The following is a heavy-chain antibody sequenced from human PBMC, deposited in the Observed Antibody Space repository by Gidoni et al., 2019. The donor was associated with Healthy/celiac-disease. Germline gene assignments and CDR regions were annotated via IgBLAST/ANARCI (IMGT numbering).Heavy chain of an antibody. CDR3: ARVVAAAGPTYWYFDL. CDR1: GGSISSYY. Sequence: QVQLQESGPGLVKSSETLSLTCTVSGGSISSYYWSWIRQPPGKGLEWIGYIYYSGSTNYNPSLKSRVTISVDTSKNQFSLKLSSVTAADTAVYYCARVVAAAGPTYWYFDLWGRGTLVTVSS. D-gene: IGHD6-13*01. V-gene: IGHV4-59*01. J-gene: IGHJ2*01. CDR2: IYYSGST.